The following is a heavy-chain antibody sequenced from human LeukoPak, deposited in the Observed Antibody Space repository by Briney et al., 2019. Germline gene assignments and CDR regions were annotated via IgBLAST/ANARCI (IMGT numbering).Heavy chain of an antibody. CDR1: GGTFSSYA. CDR2: IIPIFGTA. D-gene: IGHD4-23*01. Sequence: SVKVSCKASGGTFSSYAISWVRQAPGQGLEWMGRIIPIFGTANYAQKFQGRVTITTDESTSTAYMELSSLRSEDTAVYYCARAMVVTPGYYYMDVWGKGTTVTVSS. V-gene: IGHV1-69*05. J-gene: IGHJ6*03. CDR3: ARAMVVTPGYYYMDV.